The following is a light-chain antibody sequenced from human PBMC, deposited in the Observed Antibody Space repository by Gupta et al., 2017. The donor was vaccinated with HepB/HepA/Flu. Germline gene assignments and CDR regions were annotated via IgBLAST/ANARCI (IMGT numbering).Light chain of an antibody. J-gene: IGLJ1*01. CDR3: AAWDDSLNGSYV. V-gene: IGLV1-36*01. CDR2: YDD. Sequence: QSVLTQPPSVSEAPRQRVTISCSGSSSNIGNNAVNWYQQLPGKAPHLLIYYDDLLPSGVSARFSGSTSGTSASLAISXLXYEEEAXYYCAAWDDSLNGSYVFGTGTKVTVL. CDR1: SSNIGNNA.